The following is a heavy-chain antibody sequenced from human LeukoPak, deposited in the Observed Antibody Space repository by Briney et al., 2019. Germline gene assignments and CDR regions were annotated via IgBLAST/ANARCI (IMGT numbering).Heavy chain of an antibody. V-gene: IGHV1-18*01. Sequence: GASVKVSCRASGYNFSAYGMTWVRQAPGQGLEWMGWVTSDNRDTKYAPKFQGRVTMTTDMPSTTAYMELRSLRSDDTAVYYCARGSHEYWNDYWGQGTLVTVSS. CDR3: ARGSHEYWNDY. D-gene: IGHD1-1*01. CDR1: GYNFSAYG. CDR2: VTSDNRDT. J-gene: IGHJ4*02.